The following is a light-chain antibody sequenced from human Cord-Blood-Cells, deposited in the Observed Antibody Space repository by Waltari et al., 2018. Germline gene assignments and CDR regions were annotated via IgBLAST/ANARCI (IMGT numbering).Light chain of an antibody. J-gene: IGKJ1*01. CDR1: QGISSY. V-gene: IGKV1-9*01. Sequence: IQLTQSPSSLSASVGDRVTITCRASQGISSYLAWYQQKPGKAPKLLIYAASTLQSVVPSRFSGSGSGTDFPLTISSLQPEDFATYYCQQRNSYPRTFGQGTKVEIK. CDR3: QQRNSYPRT. CDR2: AAS.